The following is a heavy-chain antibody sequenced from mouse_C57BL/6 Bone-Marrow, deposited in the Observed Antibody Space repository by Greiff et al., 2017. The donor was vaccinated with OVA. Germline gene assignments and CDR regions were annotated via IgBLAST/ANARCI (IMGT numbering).Heavy chain of an antibody. Sequence: QVQLQQSGAELVRPGTSVKMSCKASGYTFTNYWIGWAKQRPGHGLEWIGDIYPGGGYTNYNEKFKGKAPLTADKSSSTAYMQFSSLTSEDSAIYYCARYDYDYFDYWGQGTTLTVSS. CDR3: ARYDYDYFDY. J-gene: IGHJ2*01. CDR1: GYTFTNYW. CDR2: IYPGGGYT. D-gene: IGHD2-4*01. V-gene: IGHV1-63*01.